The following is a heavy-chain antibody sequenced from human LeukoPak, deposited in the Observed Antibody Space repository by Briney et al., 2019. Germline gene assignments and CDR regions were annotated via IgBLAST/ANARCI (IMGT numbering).Heavy chain of an antibody. CDR2: ISYDGRRQ. V-gene: IGHV3-30*01. CDR3: ARDPGNKELGPFDR. D-gene: IGHD1-26*01. Sequence: PGWSLRLSCAASGFTFSTYAMHWVRQAPGKGPEWVAAISYDGRRQYYADSVKGRFTYSRDNSNNMLYLQMTTLSAEDTAIYYCARDPGNKELGPFDRWGQGTLDTVSS. CDR1: GFTFSTYA. J-gene: IGHJ4*02.